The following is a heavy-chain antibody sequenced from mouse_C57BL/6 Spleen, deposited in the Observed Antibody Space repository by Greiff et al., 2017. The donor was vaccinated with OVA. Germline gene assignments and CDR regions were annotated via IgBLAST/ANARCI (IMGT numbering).Heavy chain of an antibody. CDR1: GFTFSDYY. Sequence: EVKLEESGGGLVQPGGSLKLSCAASGFTFSDYYMYWVRQTPEKRLEWVAYISNGGGSTYYPDTVKGRFTISRDNAKNTLYLQMSRLKSEDTAMYYCARHEGERYAMDYWGQGTSVTVSS. CDR2: ISNGGGST. D-gene: IGHD2-13*01. CDR3: ARHEGERYAMDY. J-gene: IGHJ4*01. V-gene: IGHV5-12*01.